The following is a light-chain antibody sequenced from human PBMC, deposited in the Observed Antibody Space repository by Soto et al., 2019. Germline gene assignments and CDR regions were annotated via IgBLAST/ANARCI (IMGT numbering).Light chain of an antibody. J-gene: IGLJ2*01. V-gene: IGLV2-14*01. CDR3: NSYTSTSTLVV. CDR2: EVS. CDR1: SSDVGSYDY. Sequence: QPVLTQPASVSGSPGQSITISCTGTSSDVGSYDYVSWYQQHPGKAPKLIIYEVSDRPSGVSNRFSGSKSGNTASLTISGLQAEDEADYYCNSYTSTSTLVVFGGGTKVTVL.